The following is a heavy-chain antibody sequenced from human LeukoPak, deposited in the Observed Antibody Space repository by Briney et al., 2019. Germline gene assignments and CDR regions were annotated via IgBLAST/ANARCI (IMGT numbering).Heavy chain of an antibody. CDR3: AKDPGGIPAGYFDY. V-gene: IGHV3-33*06. CDR1: GFTFSSYG. J-gene: IGHJ4*02. D-gene: IGHD6-25*01. Sequence: GGSLRLSCAASGFTFSSYGMHWVRQAPGKGLEWVAVIWYDGSNKYYADSVKGRFTISRDNSKNTLYLQMNSLRAEDPAVYYCAKDPGGIPAGYFDYWGQGTLVTVSS. CDR2: IWYDGSNK.